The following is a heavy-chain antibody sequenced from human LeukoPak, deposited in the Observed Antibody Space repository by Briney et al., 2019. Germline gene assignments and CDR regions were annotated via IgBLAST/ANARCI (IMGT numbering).Heavy chain of an antibody. J-gene: IGHJ4*02. V-gene: IGHV1-18*01. CDR3: ARGRHTLLWFGELFTHDY. Sequence: ASVKVSCKASGYTFTSYGISWVRQAPGQGLEWMGWISAYNGNTNYAQKLQGRVTMTTDTSTSTAYMELSSLRSEDTAVYYCARGRHTLLWFGELFTHDYWGQGTLVTVSS. D-gene: IGHD3-10*01. CDR1: GYTFTSYG. CDR2: ISAYNGNT.